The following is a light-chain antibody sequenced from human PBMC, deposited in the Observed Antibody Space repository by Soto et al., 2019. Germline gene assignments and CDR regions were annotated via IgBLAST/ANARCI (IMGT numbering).Light chain of an antibody. CDR2: AAS. CDR1: QGISND. CDR3: LQDDNYPLT. Sequence: IEMTQSPSSLSASVGDRVTITCRASQGISNDLALYQHNPGKAPKLLIYAASGLPTCVPSMFSGTGSRIDFTLTISGLHPEDFPTYYCLQDDNYPLTLGRGTKVDTK. J-gene: IGKJ4*01. V-gene: IGKV1-6*01.